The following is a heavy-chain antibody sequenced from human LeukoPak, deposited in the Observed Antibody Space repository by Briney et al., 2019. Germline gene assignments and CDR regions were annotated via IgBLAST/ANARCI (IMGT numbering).Heavy chain of an antibody. CDR1: GSTFSSYG. CDR3: AKDRLISAFTPIDY. CDR2: ISYDGSNK. V-gene: IGHV3-30*18. D-gene: IGHD3-3*02. J-gene: IGHJ4*02. Sequence: GGSLRLSCAASGSTFSSYGMHWVRQAPGKGLEWVAVISYDGSNKYYADSVKGRFTISRDNSKNTLYLQMNSLRAEDTAVYYCAKDRLISAFTPIDYWGQGTLVTVSS.